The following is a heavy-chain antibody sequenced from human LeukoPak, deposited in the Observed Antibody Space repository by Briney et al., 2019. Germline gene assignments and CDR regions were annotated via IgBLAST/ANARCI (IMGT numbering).Heavy chain of an antibody. D-gene: IGHD1-26*01. CDR2: ISSSSSTI. V-gene: IGHV3-48*04. CDR3: AREDDSGDITNDWFDP. J-gene: IGHJ5*02. CDR1: GFAFSSYS. Sequence: GGSLRLSCAASGFAFSSYSMNRVRQVPGKGLEWVSYISSSSSTIYYADSVKGRFTISRDNAKNSLYLQMNSLRAEDTAVYYCAREDDSGDITNDWFDPWGQGTLVTVSS.